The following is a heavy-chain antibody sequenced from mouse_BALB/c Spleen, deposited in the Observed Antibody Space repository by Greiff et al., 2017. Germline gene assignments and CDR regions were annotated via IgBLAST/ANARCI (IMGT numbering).Heavy chain of an antibody. J-gene: IGHJ4*01. V-gene: IGHV5-12-1*01. CDR3: ASLLYDYDGGYAMDY. CDR1: GFAFSSYD. D-gene: IGHD2-4*01. Sequence: DVKLVESGGGLVKPGGSLKLSCAASGFAFSSYDMSWVRQTPEKRLEWVAYISSGSSTIYYADTVKGRFTISRDNPKNTLFLQMTSLRSEDTAMYYCASLLYDYDGGYAMDYWGQGTSVTVSS. CDR2: ISSGSSTI.